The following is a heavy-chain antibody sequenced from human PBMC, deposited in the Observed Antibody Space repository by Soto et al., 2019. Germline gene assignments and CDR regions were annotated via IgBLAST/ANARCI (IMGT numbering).Heavy chain of an antibody. J-gene: IGHJ6*02. CDR1: GGSISSYY. CDR2: IYTSGST. Sequence: QVQLQESGPGLVKPSETLSLTCTVSGGSISSYYWSWIRQPAGKGLEWIGRIYTSGSTNYNPSLKSRVTMSVDTSKNQFSLKLSSVTAADTAVYYCARDHSYYDFWSGYYPRNYYYYGMDVWGQGTTVTVSS. D-gene: IGHD3-3*01. CDR3: ARDHSYYDFWSGYYPRNYYYYGMDV. V-gene: IGHV4-4*07.